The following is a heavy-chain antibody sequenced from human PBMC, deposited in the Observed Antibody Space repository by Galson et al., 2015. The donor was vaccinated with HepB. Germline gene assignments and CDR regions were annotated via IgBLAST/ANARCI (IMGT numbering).Heavy chain of an antibody. CDR2: IYYTGST. Sequence: EWIGYIYYTGSTQYNPSLQSRVTMSVETSKNQFSLRLSSVTVMDTAVYYCAKKRSSAWFIDYWGQGTLVTVSS. J-gene: IGHJ4*02. CDR3: AKKRSSAWFIDY. V-gene: IGHV4-28*01. D-gene: IGHD6-19*01.